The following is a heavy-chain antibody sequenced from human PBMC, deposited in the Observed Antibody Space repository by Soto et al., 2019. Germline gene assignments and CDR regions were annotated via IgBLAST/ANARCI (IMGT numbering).Heavy chain of an antibody. D-gene: IGHD6-19*01. CDR3: ARAYSSGWYLNRLAP. Sequence: SETLSLTCTVSGGSMSSFYWSWIRQPPGKGLEWIGSIYYSGSANYNPSLKGRVTISVDTSKNQFSLKLSSVTAADTAVYYCARAYSSGWYLNRLAPRAQRTPVPVSS. CDR1: GGSMSSFY. J-gene: IGHJ5*02. V-gene: IGHV4-59*01. CDR2: IYYSGSA.